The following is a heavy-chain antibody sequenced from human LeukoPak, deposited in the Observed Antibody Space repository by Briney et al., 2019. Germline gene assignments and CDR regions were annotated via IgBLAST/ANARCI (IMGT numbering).Heavy chain of an antibody. D-gene: IGHD6-6*01. CDR3: ARARRQLVLYYYYYMDV. V-gene: IGHV4-34*01. CDR2: INHSGST. CDR1: GGSFSGYY. Sequence: SETLSLTCAVYGGSFSGYYWSWIRQPPGKGLEWIGEINHSGSTNYNPSLKSRVTISVDTSKNQFSLKLSSVTAADTAVYYCARARRQLVLYYYYYMDVWGKGTTVTVSS. J-gene: IGHJ6*03.